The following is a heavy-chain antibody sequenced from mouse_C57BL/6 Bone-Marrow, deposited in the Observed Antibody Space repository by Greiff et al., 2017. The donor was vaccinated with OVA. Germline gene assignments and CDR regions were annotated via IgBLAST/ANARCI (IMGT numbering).Heavy chain of an antibody. J-gene: IGHJ1*03. Sequence: EVMLVEPGGGLVKPGGSLKLSCAASGFTFRDHGMHWVRQAPEKGLEWVAYISSGSSTIYYADTVKGRFTISRDNAKNTLFRQRNSLRSEDTAMYYCARKALREYFDAWGTGTTVTVSP. V-gene: IGHV5-17*01. CDR3: ARKALREYFDA. CDR2: ISSGSSTI. CDR1: GFTFRDHG. D-gene: IGHD1-1*01.